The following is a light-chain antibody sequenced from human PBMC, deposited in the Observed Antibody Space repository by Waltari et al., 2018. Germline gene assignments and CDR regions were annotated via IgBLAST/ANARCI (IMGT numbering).Light chain of an antibody. J-gene: IGLJ3*02. CDR3: QVWDSGTGV. Sequence: SYDLTQPLSVSVALGQTARLTCGGNNIGSKNVHWYQQKPGQAPLLVIYRDTNRSSGIPERFSGSNLGNTATLTISRVQDGDEGDYYCQVWDSGTGVFGGGTKLTVL. V-gene: IGLV3-9*01. CDR2: RDT. CDR1: NIGSKN.